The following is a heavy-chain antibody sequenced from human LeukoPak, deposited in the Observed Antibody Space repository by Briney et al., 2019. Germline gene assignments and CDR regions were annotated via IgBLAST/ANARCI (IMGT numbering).Heavy chain of an antibody. CDR1: GFTFSRDW. J-gene: IGHJ3*02. V-gene: IGHV3-7*01. D-gene: IGHD3-10*01. Sequence: GGSLRLSCAASGFTFSRDWMTWVRQAPGKGLEWVANIKQDGSEKSYVDSVKGRFTISRDNAKNSLYLQMNSLRVEDTAVYYCAKDDTRITMVRGVKGAFDIWGQGTMVTVSS. CDR3: AKDDTRITMVRGVKGAFDI. CDR2: IKQDGSEK.